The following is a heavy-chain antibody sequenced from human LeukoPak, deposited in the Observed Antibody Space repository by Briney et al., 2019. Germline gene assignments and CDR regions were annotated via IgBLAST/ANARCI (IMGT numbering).Heavy chain of an antibody. Sequence: SVKVSCKASGYTFTSYGISWVRQAPGQGLEWMGGIIPIFGTANYAQKFQGRVTITADESTSTAYMELSSLRSEDTAVYYCARSPVVIASYYYYYMDVWGKGTTVTVSS. D-gene: IGHD2-21*01. J-gene: IGHJ6*03. CDR3: ARSPVVIASYYYYYMDV. V-gene: IGHV1-69*13. CDR1: GYTFTSYG. CDR2: IIPIFGTA.